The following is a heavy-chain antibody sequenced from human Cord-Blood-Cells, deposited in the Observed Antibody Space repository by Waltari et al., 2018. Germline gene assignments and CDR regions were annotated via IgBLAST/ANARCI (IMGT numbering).Heavy chain of an antibody. D-gene: IGHD3-22*01. CDR1: GGSISSSNW. Sequence: QVQLQESGPGLVKPSGTLSLTCAVSGGSISSSNWWSWVRQPPGKGLGWIGEIYHSGSTNYNPALKSRGTISVDKSKNQFSLKLSSVTAADTAVYYCARDLGGGYYYFDYWGQGTLVTVSS. CDR3: ARDLGGGYYYFDY. CDR2: IYHSGST. V-gene: IGHV4-4*02. J-gene: IGHJ4*02.